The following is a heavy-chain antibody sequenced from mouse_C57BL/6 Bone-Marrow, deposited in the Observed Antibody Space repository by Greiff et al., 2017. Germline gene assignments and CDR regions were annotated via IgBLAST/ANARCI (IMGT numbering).Heavy chain of an antibody. CDR3: ARQDYGYDGFAY. V-gene: IGHV2-6-1*01. CDR1: GFSLPSYG. J-gene: IGHJ3*01. D-gene: IGHD2-2*01. Sequence: VKLMESGPGLVAPSQSLSITCTVSGFSLPSYGVHWVRQPPGKGLEWLVVIWSDGSTTYTSALKSRLSISKDNSKSQVFLKMNSLQTDDTAMYYCARQDYGYDGFAYWGQGTLVTVSA. CDR2: IWSDGST.